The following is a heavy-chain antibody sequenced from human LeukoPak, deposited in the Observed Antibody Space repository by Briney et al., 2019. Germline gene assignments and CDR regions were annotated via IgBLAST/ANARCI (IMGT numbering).Heavy chain of an antibody. CDR1: GGSISSSSYY. CDR2: IYYSGST. Sequence: KPSETLSLTCTVSGGSISSSSYYWGWIRQPPGKGLEWIGSIYYSGSTYYNPSLKSRVTISVDTSKNQFSLKLSFVTAADTAVYYCARSPIAVAGTEYYFDYWGQGTLVTVSS. D-gene: IGHD6-19*01. V-gene: IGHV4-39*01. J-gene: IGHJ4*02. CDR3: ARSPIAVAGTEYYFDY.